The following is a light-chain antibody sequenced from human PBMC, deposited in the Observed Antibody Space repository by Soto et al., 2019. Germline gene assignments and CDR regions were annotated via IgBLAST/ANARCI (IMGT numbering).Light chain of an antibody. J-gene: IGLJ1*01. Sequence: QSALTQPASVSGSPGQSITISCTGTSSDVGGYNYVSWYQQYPGKAPKLMIYEVNNRPSGVSHRFSGSKSGNTASLTISGLQAEDEADYYCSSYASSSPYVFGTGTKVTVL. CDR3: SSYASSSPYV. V-gene: IGLV2-14*01. CDR1: SSDVGGYNY. CDR2: EVN.